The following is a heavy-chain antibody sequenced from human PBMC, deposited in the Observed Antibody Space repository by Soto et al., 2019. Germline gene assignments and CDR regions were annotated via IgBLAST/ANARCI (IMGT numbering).Heavy chain of an antibody. Sequence: SETLSLTCTVSSSSVSSYYWNWIRQSPGKGLEWIGYIHYSGYTNYNPSLKSRTTISLDTSKNQFSLKLSSVTPADTPVYYCAGGGMTSVPYWGQGPLVTVSS. CDR2: IHYSGYT. J-gene: IGHJ4*02. V-gene: IGHV4-59*02. D-gene: IGHD1-20*01. CDR3: AGGGMTSVPY. CDR1: SSSVSSYY.